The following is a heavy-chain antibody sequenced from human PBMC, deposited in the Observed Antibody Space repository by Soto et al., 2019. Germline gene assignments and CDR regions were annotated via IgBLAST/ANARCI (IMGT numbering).Heavy chain of an antibody. J-gene: IGHJ4*02. Sequence: PGGSLRLSCAASGFTFSKYGMHWVRQAPGKGLEWVALIWNDGIRKVYVDSVKGRFTISRDNSKNTLDLQMNNLRDEDTAVYYCARDDDNDANALDYWGPETLVTVSS. CDR3: ARDDDNDANALDY. V-gene: IGHV3-33*01. CDR2: IWNDGIRK. CDR1: GFTFSKYG.